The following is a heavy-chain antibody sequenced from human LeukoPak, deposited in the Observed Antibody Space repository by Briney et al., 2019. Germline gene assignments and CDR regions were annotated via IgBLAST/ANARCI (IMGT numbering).Heavy chain of an antibody. D-gene: IGHD3-10*01. J-gene: IGHJ4*02. CDR1: GFSIGSAYY. CDR3: ARGLRGFVDY. CDR2: IFHSGDT. V-gene: IGHV4-38-2*02. Sequence: SETLSLTCTVSGFSIGSAYYWNWIRQPPGRGLEWIGSIFHSGDTYSNPSLKGRVSISVDTSKNQFSLKLSSVTAADTAVYYCARGLRGFVDYWGQGTLVTVSS.